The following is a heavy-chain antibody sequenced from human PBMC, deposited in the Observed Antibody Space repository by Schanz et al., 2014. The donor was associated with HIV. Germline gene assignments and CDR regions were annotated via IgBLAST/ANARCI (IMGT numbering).Heavy chain of an antibody. CDR1: GFTFSNYG. CDR3: ARRSSDGGYYDN. J-gene: IGHJ4*02. D-gene: IGHD3-10*01. Sequence: QVQLVESGGGVIQPGRSLRLSCAASGFTFSNYGMHWVRQAPGKGLEWVAIISYDGSNKDYADSVKGRFTISRDNAKNTLYLQMNSLXXXXXXVYYCARRSSDGGYYDNWGQGTLVTVSS. V-gene: IGHV3-33*03. CDR2: ISYDGSNK.